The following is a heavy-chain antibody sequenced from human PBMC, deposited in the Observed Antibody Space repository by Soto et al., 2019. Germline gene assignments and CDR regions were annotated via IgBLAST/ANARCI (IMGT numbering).Heavy chain of an antibody. V-gene: IGHV4-34*01. J-gene: IGHJ5*02. CDR1: GGSFSGYY. CDR3: ARGEVAAAGSAWSWFDP. Sequence: SETLSLTCAVYGGSFSGYYWSWIRQPPGKGLEWIGEINHSGSTNYNPSLKSRVTISVDTSKNQFSLKLSSVTAADTAVYYCARGEVAAAGSAWSWFDPWGQGTLVTVSS. CDR2: INHSGST. D-gene: IGHD6-13*01.